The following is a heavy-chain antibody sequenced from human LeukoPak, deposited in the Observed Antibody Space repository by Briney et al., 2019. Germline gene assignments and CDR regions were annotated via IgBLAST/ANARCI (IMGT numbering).Heavy chain of an antibody. Sequence: GGSLRLSCAASGFTFNNYAMSWVRQAPGKGLEWVSDISGSGANTYYADSVKGRFTISRDNSKNTLHLQMNSLRAEDTAVYYCATHGSAHYYMDVWGKGTTVTISS. J-gene: IGHJ6*03. D-gene: IGHD2-2*03. CDR3: ATHGSAHYYMDV. CDR2: ISGSGANT. V-gene: IGHV3-23*01. CDR1: GFTFNNYA.